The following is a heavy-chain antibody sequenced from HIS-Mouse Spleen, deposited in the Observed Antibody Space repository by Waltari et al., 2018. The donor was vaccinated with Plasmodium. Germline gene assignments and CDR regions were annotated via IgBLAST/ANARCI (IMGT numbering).Heavy chain of an antibody. CDR1: GGSFSVYY. CDR3: ARGPGYSSGWYYFDY. CDR2: INHSGST. D-gene: IGHD6-19*01. J-gene: IGHJ4*02. V-gene: IGHV4-34*02. Sequence: QVQLQQWGAGLLKPSETLSLPCAVYGGSFSVYYWSWIRQPPGKGLEWIGEINHSGSTNYNPSLKSRVTISVDTSKNQFSLKLSSVTAADTAVYYCARGPGYSSGWYYFDYWGQGTLVTVSS.